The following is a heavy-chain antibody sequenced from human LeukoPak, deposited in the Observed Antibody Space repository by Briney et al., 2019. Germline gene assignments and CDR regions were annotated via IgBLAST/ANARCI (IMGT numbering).Heavy chain of an antibody. J-gene: IGHJ4*02. Sequence: ASVKVSCKASGYTFTNYGISWVRQAPGQGLEWMGWISAYSGNTNYAQNLQGRVTMTTDTSTITAYMELRSLRSDDTAVYYCARAPDDYDFWSGPFDYWGRGTLVTVSS. CDR2: ISAYSGNT. CDR3: ARAPDDYDFWSGPFDY. V-gene: IGHV1-18*01. D-gene: IGHD3-3*01. CDR1: GYTFTNYG.